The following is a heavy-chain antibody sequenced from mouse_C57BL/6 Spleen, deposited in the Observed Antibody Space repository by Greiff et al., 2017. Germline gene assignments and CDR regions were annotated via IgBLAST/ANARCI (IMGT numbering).Heavy chain of an antibody. CDR3: ARWGSEYAMDY. CDR2: IYPGDGDT. CDR1: GYAFSSSW. J-gene: IGHJ4*01. V-gene: IGHV1-82*01. Sequence: VKLMESGPELVKPGASVKISCKASGYAFSSSWMNWVKQRPGKGLEWIGRIYPGDGDTNYNGKFKGKATLTADKSSSTAYMQLSSLTSEDSAVYFCARWGSEYAMDYWGQGTSVTVSS.